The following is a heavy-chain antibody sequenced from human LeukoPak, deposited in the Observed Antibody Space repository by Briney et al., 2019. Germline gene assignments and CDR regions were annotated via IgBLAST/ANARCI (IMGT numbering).Heavy chain of an antibody. V-gene: IGHV3-33*01. J-gene: IGHJ6*02. D-gene: IGHD3-3*01. CDR2: IWYDGSNK. CDR1: GFTFSSYG. Sequence: PGGSLRLSCAASGFTFSSYGMHWVRQAPGKGLEWVAVIWYDGSNKYYADSVKGRSTISRDNSKNTLYLQMNSLRAEDTAVYYCARGIFGVPYGMDVWGQGTTVTVSS. CDR3: ARGIFGVPYGMDV.